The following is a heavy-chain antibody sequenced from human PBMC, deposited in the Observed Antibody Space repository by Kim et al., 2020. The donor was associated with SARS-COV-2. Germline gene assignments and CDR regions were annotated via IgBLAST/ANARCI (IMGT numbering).Heavy chain of an antibody. CDR3: ARDFDWELFDY. Sequence: GGSLRLSCAASGFTFSNYWMHWVRQAPGEGLEWVSRIKNDGSDRNYADSVKGRFTISRDNARKMLYLQMNSLRAEDAAMYYCARDFDWELFDYWAREPWS. V-gene: IGHV3-74*01. J-gene: IGHJ4*02. D-gene: IGHD3-9*01. CDR1: GFTFSNYW. CDR2: IKNDGSDR.